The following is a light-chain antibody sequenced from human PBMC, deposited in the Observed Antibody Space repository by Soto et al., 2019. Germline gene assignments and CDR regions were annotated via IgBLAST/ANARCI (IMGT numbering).Light chain of an antibody. J-gene: IGLJ1*01. V-gene: IGLV2-14*03. Sequence: QSVLTQPASVSGSPGQSITISCTGTSSDVGGYNFVSWYQQHPGKAPKLMIYDVNNRPSGVSNRFSGSKSGNTASLTISGLQAEDGADYYCSSYTSSSTYVFGTGTKVTVL. CDR3: SSYTSSSTYV. CDR2: DVN. CDR1: SSDVGGYNF.